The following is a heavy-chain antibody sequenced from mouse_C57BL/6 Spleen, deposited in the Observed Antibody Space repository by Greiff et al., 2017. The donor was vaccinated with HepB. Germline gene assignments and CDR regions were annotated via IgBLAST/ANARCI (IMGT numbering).Heavy chain of an antibody. D-gene: IGHD2-1*01. J-gene: IGHJ4*01. CDR1: GFTFSDYY. V-gene: IGHV5-16*01. Sequence: EVMLVESEGGLVQPGRSMKLSCTASGFTFSDYYMAWVRQVPEKGLEWVANINYDGSSTYYLDSLKSRFIISRDNAKNILYLQMSSLKSEDTATYYCAREAVYYGTSYAMDYWGQGTSVTVSS. CDR3: AREAVYYGTSYAMDY. CDR2: INYDGSST.